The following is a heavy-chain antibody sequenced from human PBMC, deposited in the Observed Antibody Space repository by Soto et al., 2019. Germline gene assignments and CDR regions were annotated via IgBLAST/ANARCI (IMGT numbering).Heavy chain of an antibody. V-gene: IGHV3-7*03. J-gene: IGHJ4*02. D-gene: IGHD3-22*01. CDR1: GFTISGYW. Sequence: EAELVESGGGLVQPGGSLRVSCAASGFTISGYWMSWVRQAPGKGLEWVANIKQDGSEQHYVDSVKGRFTISKDYAKNSLFLQMNSLRAEDTAVYYCARALVVVTEYFDYWGQGILVTVSS. CDR2: IKQDGSEQ. CDR3: ARALVVVTEYFDY.